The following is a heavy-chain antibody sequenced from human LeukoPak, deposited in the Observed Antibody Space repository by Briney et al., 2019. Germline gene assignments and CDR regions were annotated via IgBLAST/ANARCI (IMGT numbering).Heavy chain of an antibody. CDR3: TTDIPGDESDY. J-gene: IGHJ4*02. CDR2: IKSKPDGGTT. D-gene: IGHD2-21*01. CDR1: GFTFSNAW. Sequence: GGSLRLSCAASGFTFSNAWMNWVRQAPGKGLECDVRIKSKPDGGTTDYPAPVKGRFTISRDDSKNTLYLQMNSLKTEDPAMYYCTTDIPGDESDYWGQGSLVTASS. V-gene: IGHV3-15*01.